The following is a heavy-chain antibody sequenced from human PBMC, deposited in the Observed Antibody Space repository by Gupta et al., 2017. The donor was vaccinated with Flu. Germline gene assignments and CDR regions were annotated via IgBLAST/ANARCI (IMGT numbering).Heavy chain of an antibody. CDR2: IYYSGTT. Sequence: QVQLQESGPGLVKPSESLSLTCSVSGGSISNYYWSWIRQPPGKGLEWLGFIYYSGTTNYNPSLNSRITMSLDTSQNQFTLELTSVTAADTAVYYCARGDTHYKNWFATWGQGILVTVSS. J-gene: IGHJ5*02. D-gene: IGHD2-21*02. CDR3: ARGDTHYKNWFAT. CDR1: GGSISNYY. V-gene: IGHV4-59*01.